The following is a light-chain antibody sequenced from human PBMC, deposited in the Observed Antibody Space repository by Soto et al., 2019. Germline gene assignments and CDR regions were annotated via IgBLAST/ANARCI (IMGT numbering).Light chain of an antibody. CDR3: SSYAGAVV. Sequence: QSVLTQPASVSGSPGQSITISCTRTSSAAGSYNLVSWYQHHPGKAPKLMIYEGSERPSGVSNRFSGAQSGNTASLTISGLQAEDEADYYCSSYAGAVVFGGGTKVTVL. V-gene: IGLV2-23*01. CDR2: EGS. J-gene: IGLJ2*01. CDR1: SSAAGSYNL.